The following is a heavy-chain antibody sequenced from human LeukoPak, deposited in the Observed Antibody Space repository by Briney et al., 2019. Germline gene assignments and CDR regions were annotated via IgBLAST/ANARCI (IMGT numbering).Heavy chain of an antibody. J-gene: IGHJ4*02. Sequence: GGSLRLSCAVSGFTFRTYWMHWVRQVPGEGLVWVSRINEDGSITNYADSVKGRFSISRDNAKNTLYLQMNSLRAEDTAVYYCGRDLGGRSGFWGQGTLVTVSS. V-gene: IGHV3-74*01. CDR1: GFTFRTYW. D-gene: IGHD1-26*01. CDR2: INEDGSIT. CDR3: GRDLGGRSGF.